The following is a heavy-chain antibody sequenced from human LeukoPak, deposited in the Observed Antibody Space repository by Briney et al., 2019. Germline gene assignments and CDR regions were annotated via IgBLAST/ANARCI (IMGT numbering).Heavy chain of an antibody. Sequence: SETLSLTCAVSGGSFSVYYWDWLRQPPGKGLEWIGEVSDGGGTDYNPSLKSRVTMSVDTSKNQFSLRLSSVTAADTAVYYCARGRDVGRSRGFIPYGMDVWGQGTTVIVSS. CDR3: ARGRDVGRSRGFIPYGMDV. D-gene: IGHD3-10*01. V-gene: IGHV4-34*01. CDR1: GGSFSVYY. J-gene: IGHJ6*02. CDR2: VSDGGGT.